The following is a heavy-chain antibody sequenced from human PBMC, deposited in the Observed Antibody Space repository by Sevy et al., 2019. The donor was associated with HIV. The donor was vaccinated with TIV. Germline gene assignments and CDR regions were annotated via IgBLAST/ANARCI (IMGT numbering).Heavy chain of an antibody. CDR1: GFTFSSYW. D-gene: IGHD4-17*01. CDR3: ARAYAHYGDSIGFYYGMDV. Sequence: GGSLRLSCAASGFTFSSYWMHWVRQAPEKGLLWVSLVNGDGGSADYADSVKGRFIISRDNAKNSLYLQMNSLRAEDTAMYYCARAYAHYGDSIGFYYGMDVWGQGITVTVSS. J-gene: IGHJ6*02. V-gene: IGHV3-74*01. CDR2: VNGDGGSA.